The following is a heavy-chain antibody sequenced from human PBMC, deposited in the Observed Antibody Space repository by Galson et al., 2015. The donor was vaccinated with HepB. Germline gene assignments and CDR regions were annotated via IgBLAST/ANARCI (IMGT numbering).Heavy chain of an antibody. V-gene: IGHV3-33*01. Sequence: SLRLSCAASGFTFSSYGMHWVRQAPGKGLEWVAVIWYDGSNKYYADSVKGRFTISRDNSKNTLYLQMNSLRAEDTAVYYCARVKGRVWAFDIWGQGTMVTVSS. J-gene: IGHJ3*02. CDR3: ARVKGRVWAFDI. CDR2: IWYDGSNK. CDR1: GFTFSSYG.